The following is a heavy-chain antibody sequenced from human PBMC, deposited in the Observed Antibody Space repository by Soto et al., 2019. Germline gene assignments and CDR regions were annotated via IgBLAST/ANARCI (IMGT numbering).Heavy chain of an antibody. D-gene: IGHD6-6*01. CDR3: ARDSSSKKDAFDI. Sequence: GEALKISCKGSGYSFTSYWIGWVRQMPGKGLEWMGIIYPGDSDTRYSPSFQGQVTISADKSISTAYLQWSSLKASDTAMYYCARDSSSKKDAFDIWGQGTMVTVSS. J-gene: IGHJ3*02. CDR2: IYPGDSDT. V-gene: IGHV5-51*01. CDR1: GYSFTSYW.